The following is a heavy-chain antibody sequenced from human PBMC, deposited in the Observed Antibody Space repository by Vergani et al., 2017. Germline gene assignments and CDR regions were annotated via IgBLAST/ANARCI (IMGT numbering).Heavy chain of an antibody. CDR2: IYYSGST. Sequence: QLQLQESGPGLVKPSATLSLTCSVSGASIRSRNYYWGWIRQPPGKGLEWIASIYYSGSTNYNPSLKSRVTISVDTSKNQFSLKLSSVTAADTAVYYCARGGYSYGSFWFDPWGQGTLVTVSS. J-gene: IGHJ5*02. CDR3: ARGGYSYGSFWFDP. D-gene: IGHD5-18*01. CDR1: GASIRSRNYY. V-gene: IGHV4-39*07.